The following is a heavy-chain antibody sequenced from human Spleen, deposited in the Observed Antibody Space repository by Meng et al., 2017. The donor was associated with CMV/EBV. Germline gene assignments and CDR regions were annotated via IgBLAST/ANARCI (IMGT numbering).Heavy chain of an antibody. D-gene: IGHD3-3*01. Sequence: GESLKISCAATGFTFSNYGMHWVRQAPGKGLEWVSVIYAGGTTYYADSVKGRFTISRDNAKSSLYLQMNSLRAEDTAVYYCARDGWSPGGFDVWGQGTTVTVSS. V-gene: IGHV3-NL1*01. CDR3: ARDGWSPGGFDV. CDR2: IYAGGTT. CDR1: GFTFSNYG. J-gene: IGHJ6*02.